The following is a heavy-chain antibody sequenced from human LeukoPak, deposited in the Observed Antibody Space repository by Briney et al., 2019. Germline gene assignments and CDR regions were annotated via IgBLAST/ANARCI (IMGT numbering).Heavy chain of an antibody. CDR3: AKPLWTYYYDSSGYYYGDY. D-gene: IGHD3-22*01. CDR1: GGSISSSSYY. CDR2: IYYSGST. V-gene: IGHV4-39*07. J-gene: IGHJ4*02. Sequence: SETLSLTCTVSGGSISSSSYYWGWIRQPPGKGLEWIGSIYYSGSTYYNPSLKSRVTISVDTSKNQFSLKLSSVTAADTAVYYCAKPLWTYYYDSSGYYYGDYWGQGTLVTVSS.